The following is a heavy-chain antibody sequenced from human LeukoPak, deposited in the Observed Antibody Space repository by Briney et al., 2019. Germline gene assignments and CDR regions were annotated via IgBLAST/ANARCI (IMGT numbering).Heavy chain of an antibody. D-gene: IGHD1-26*01. V-gene: IGHV3-7*01. J-gene: IGHJ6*04. CDR2: INQDGGGK. CDR1: GFTFSNYW. CDR3: VRDFSWALDV. Sequence: GGSLRLSCAASGFTFSNYWMMWVRQAPGKGLEWVANINQDGGGKNYVDSVKGRFTISRDNAKKSLYLQMNSLRAEDTAVYYCVRDFSWALDVWGKGTTVTVSS.